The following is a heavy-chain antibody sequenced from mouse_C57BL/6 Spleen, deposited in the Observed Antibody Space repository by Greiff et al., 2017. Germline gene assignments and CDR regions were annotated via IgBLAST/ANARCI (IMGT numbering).Heavy chain of an antibody. CDR1: GYAFTNYL. CDR2: INPGSGGT. J-gene: IGHJ2*01. V-gene: IGHV1-54*01. CDR3: ARSARSFFDY. Sequence: QVQLQQSGAELVRPGTSVKVSCKASGYAFTNYLIEWVKQRPGQGLEWIGVINPGSGGTNYNEKFKGKATLTADKSSSTAYMQLSSLTSEDSAVYFCARSARSFFDYWGQGTTLTVSS. D-gene: IGHD1-1*01.